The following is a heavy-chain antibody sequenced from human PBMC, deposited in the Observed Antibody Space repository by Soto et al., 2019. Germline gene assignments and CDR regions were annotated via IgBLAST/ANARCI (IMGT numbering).Heavy chain of an antibody. D-gene: IGHD6-6*01. CDR3: VKEAHRASRLEY. CDR1: GFTFSDFD. Sequence: GGSLRLSCAASGFTFSDFDMHWVRQAPGKGLEWVAVISYRGSNKYYADSVKGRFTISRDNSNNMLYVQMDDLRPNDTAIYYCVKEAHRASRLEYWGRGTLVTVSS. J-gene: IGHJ4*02. V-gene: IGHV3-30*18. CDR2: ISYRGSNK.